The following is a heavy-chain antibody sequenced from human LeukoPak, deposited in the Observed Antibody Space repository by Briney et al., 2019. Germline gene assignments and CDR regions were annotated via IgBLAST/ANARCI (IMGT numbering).Heavy chain of an antibody. CDR1: GYTFTGYY. J-gene: IGHJ5*02. D-gene: IGHD6-13*01. V-gene: IGHV1-2*02. CDR2: INTNSGGT. Sequence: GASVKVSCKASGYTFTGYYMHWVRQAPGQGLEWMGWINTNSGGTNYAQKFQGRVTMTRDTSISTAYMELSRLRSDDTAVYYCARVEWGASSWYNWFDPWGQGTLVTVSS. CDR3: ARVEWGASSWYNWFDP.